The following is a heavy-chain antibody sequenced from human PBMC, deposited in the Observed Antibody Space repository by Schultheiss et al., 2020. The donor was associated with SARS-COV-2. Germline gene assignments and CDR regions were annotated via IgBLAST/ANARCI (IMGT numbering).Heavy chain of an antibody. J-gene: IGHJ4*02. V-gene: IGHV1-2*04. CDR3: ARLGDLDF. D-gene: IGHD3-16*01. CDR1: GYTFNSNY. Sequence: ASVKVSCKASGYTFNSNYIHWVRQAPGQGLEWMGWINPNSGGTNYAQKFQGWVTMTRDTSISTAYMDLRRLTSDDTAVYYCARLGDLDFWGQGTLVTVSS. CDR2: INPNSGGT.